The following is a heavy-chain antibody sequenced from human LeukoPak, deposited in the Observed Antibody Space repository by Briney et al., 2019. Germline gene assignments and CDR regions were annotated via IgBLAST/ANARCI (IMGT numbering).Heavy chain of an antibody. CDR2: IKQDGSEK. Sequence: GVSLRLSCAASGFTFSSYWMNWVRQAPGKGLEWVANIKQDGSEKYYVDSVKGRFTISRDNAKNSLYLQMNSLRAEDTAVYYCAKYSSSFGSNYWGQGTLVTVSS. J-gene: IGHJ4*02. D-gene: IGHD6-6*01. CDR3: AKYSSSFGSNY. V-gene: IGHV3-7*01. CDR1: GFTFSSYW.